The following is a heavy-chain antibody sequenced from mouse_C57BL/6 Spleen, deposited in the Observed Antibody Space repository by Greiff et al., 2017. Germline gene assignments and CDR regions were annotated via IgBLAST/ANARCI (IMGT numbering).Heavy chain of an antibody. CDR2: IDPSDSYT. CDR3: ARERDSSGSY. J-gene: IGHJ2*01. Sequence: QVQLQQPGAELVKPGASVKLSCKASGYTFTSYWMQWVKQRPGQGLEWIGEIDPSDSYTNYNQKFKGKATLTVDTSSSTAYMQLSSLTSEDSAVYYCARERDSSGSYWGQGTTLTVSS. CDR1: GYTFTSYW. V-gene: IGHV1-50*01. D-gene: IGHD3-2*02.